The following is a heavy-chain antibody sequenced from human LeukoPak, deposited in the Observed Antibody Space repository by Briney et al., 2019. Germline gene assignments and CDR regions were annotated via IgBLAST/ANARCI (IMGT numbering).Heavy chain of an antibody. CDR3: AGRCDSSGYPLH. J-gene: IGHJ4*02. D-gene: IGHD3-22*01. V-gene: IGHV3-53*01. CDR2: LYSGGTT. Sequence: SGGSLRLSCAASGFSVSNNYVSWVRQAPGKGLEWVSVLYSGGTTYYADSVKGRFTISRDNSKNTPYLQMNSLRAEDTAVYYCAGRCDSSGYPLHWGQGTLVTVSS. CDR1: GFSVSNNY.